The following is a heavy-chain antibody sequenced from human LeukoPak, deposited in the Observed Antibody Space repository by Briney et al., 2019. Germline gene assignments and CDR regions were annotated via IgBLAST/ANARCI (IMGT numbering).Heavy chain of an antibody. CDR1: GFTFSSYW. Sequence: PGGSLRLSCAASGFTFSSYWMHWVRQAPGKGLVWVSRINSDGSSTRYADSVKGRFTISRDNAKNSLYLQMNSLRAEDTAVYYCARGGGKRWLQIDYWGQGTLVTVSS. CDR2: INSDGSST. V-gene: IGHV3-74*01. D-gene: IGHD5-24*01. J-gene: IGHJ4*02. CDR3: ARGGGKRWLQIDY.